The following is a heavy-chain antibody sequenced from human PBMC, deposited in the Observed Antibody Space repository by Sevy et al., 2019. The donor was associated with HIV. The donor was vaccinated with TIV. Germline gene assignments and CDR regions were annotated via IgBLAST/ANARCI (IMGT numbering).Heavy chain of an antibody. J-gene: IGHJ6*02. V-gene: IGHV4-59*01. D-gene: IGHD5-12*01. Sequence: SETLSLTCTVSGGSISSYYWSWIRQPPGKGLEWIGYIYYSGSTNYNPSLKSRVTISVDTSKNQFSLKLSSVTAADTAVYYCARAKEYSGYVDYYYAMDVWGQGTTVTVS. CDR2: IYYSGST. CDR3: ARAKEYSGYVDYYYAMDV. CDR1: GGSISSYY.